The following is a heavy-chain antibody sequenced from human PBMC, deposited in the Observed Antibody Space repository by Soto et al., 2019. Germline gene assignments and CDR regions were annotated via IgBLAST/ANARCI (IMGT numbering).Heavy chain of an antibody. Sequence: SETLSLTCTVSGGSISSSSYYWGWIRQPPGKGLEWIGSIYYSGSTYYNPSLKSRVTISVDTSKNQFSWKLSSVTAADTAVYYCARRDGYNYDYWGQGTLVTVSS. J-gene: IGHJ4*02. CDR2: IYYSGST. CDR1: GGSISSSSYY. CDR3: ARRDGYNYDY. V-gene: IGHV4-39*01. D-gene: IGHD5-12*01.